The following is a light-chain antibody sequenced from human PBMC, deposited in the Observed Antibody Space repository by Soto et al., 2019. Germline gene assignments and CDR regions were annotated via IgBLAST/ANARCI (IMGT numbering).Light chain of an antibody. Sequence: AIQVTQSPSSLSASVGDRVPITCRTSQGIRSALGWYQQKPGKVPKLLIYAASTLRSGVPSRFSGSGSGRDFTLTISSLQPEDFATYYCLLDYSYFWAFGQGTKVDIK. CDR2: AAS. CDR1: QGIRSA. J-gene: IGKJ1*01. V-gene: IGKV1-6*01. CDR3: LLDYSYFWA.